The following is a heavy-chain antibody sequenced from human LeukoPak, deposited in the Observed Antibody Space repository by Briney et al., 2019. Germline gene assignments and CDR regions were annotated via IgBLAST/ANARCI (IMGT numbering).Heavy chain of an antibody. Sequence: GGSLRLSCAASGFSFSSYWMNWVRQVPGKGLEWVANINQDRSEKSYVDSVKGRFTISRDNAKNSLYLQMNSLRAEDTTVYYCARDHCSSSSCYTYYGMELWGQGTTVTVSS. D-gene: IGHD2-2*02. CDR2: INQDRSEK. J-gene: IGHJ6*02. CDR1: GFSFSSYW. V-gene: IGHV3-7*01. CDR3: ARDHCSSSSCYTYYGMEL.